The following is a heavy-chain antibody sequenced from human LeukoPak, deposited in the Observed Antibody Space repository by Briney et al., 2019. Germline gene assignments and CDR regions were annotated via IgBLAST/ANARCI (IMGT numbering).Heavy chain of an antibody. V-gene: IGHV6-1*01. CDR1: RDSVSSNSAT. CDR2: TYYRSKWYN. D-gene: IGHD6-19*01. J-gene: IGHJ4*02. CDR3: AAGTALRGFYYFDY. Sequence: SQTLSLTCAISRDSVSSNSATWNWIRQSPSRGLEWLGRTYYRSKWYNDYAVSVKSRTTINPDTSKNQVSLQLNSVTPEDTAVYYCAAGTALRGFYYFDYWGQGTLVTVSS.